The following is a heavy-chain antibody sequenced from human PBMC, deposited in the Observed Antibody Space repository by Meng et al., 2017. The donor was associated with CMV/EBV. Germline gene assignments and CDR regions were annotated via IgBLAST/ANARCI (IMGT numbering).Heavy chain of an antibody. D-gene: IGHD7-27*01. CDR1: GYTFTGYY. Sequence: ASVKVSCKASGYTFTGYYMHWVRQAPGQGPEWMGWINPNSGGTNYAQKFQGRVTMTRDTSISTAYMELSRLRSDDTAVYYCARVESAQLGTPPYDYWGQGTLVTVSS. CDR3: ARVESAQLGTPPYDY. J-gene: IGHJ4*02. V-gene: IGHV1-2*02. CDR2: INPNSGGT.